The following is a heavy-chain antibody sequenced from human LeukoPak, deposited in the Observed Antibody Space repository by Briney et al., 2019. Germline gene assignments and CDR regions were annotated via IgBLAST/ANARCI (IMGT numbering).Heavy chain of an antibody. J-gene: IGHJ5*02. Sequence: GESLKISCKGSGYSFTSYWIGLGRQMPGKGLGWRGIIYPGDSDTRYSPPFQGQVTISADKSISTAYLQWSSLKASDTAMYYCASFGDYYDSSGYYSYNWFDPWGQGTLVTVSS. V-gene: IGHV5-51*01. CDR3: ASFGDYYDSSGYYSYNWFDP. D-gene: IGHD3-22*01. CDR2: IYPGDSDT. CDR1: GYSFTSYW.